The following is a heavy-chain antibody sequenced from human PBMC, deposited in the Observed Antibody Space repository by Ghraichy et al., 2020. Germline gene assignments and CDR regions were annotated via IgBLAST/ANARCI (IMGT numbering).Heavy chain of an antibody. V-gene: IGHV3-15*07. CDR1: GFTFSNAW. D-gene: IGHD6-19*01. CDR3: TTAQAYSSGWSDAFDI. Sequence: GESLNISCAASGFTFSNAWMNWVRQAPGKGLEWVGRIKSKTDGGTTDYAAPVKGRFTISRDDSKNTLYLQMNSLKTEDTAVYYCTTAQAYSSGWSDAFDIWGQGTMVTVSS. J-gene: IGHJ3*02. CDR2: IKSKTDGGTT.